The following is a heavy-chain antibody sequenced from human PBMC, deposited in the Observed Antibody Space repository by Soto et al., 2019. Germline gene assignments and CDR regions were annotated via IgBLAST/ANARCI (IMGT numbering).Heavy chain of an antibody. CDR1: GFSFSHYA. Sequence: QRQLVESGGGVVQPGRSLRLSCAASGFSFSHYAMHWVRQPPGKGLEWVALISYDGENQYFTDSVRGRFTISRDNSKTAVYLEMNDLRLDDTATYYCVSPHSESSYAFDLWGQGTLVTVSS. V-gene: IGHV3-30*04. J-gene: IGHJ5*02. CDR2: ISYDGENQ. CDR3: VSPHSESSYAFDL. D-gene: IGHD2-8*01.